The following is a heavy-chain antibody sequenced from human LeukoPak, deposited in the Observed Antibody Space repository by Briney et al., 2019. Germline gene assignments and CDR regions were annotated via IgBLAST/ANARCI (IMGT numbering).Heavy chain of an antibody. Sequence: GGSLRLSCAASGFTFSGYWMHWVRQAPGKGLVWVSRINSDGSTTNYADSVKGRFTISRDNAKNTLYLQVNSLRAEDTAVYYCARVSTAVSLAIDYWGQGTLVTVST. CDR2: INSDGSTT. J-gene: IGHJ4*02. V-gene: IGHV3-74*01. CDR3: ARVSTAVSLAIDY. D-gene: IGHD6-13*01. CDR1: GFTFSGYW.